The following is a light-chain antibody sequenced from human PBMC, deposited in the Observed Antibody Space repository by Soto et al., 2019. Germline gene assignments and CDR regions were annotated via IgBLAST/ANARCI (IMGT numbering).Light chain of an antibody. V-gene: IGLV3-21*04. CDR3: QVWDSSSDHVV. J-gene: IGLJ2*01. CDR1: NIGSKS. Sequence: SYELTQPPSVSVAPGKTARITCGGNNIGSKSVHWYQQKPGQAPVLVISYATDRPSGIPERFSGSNSGNTATLTISRVEAGDEADYYCQVWDSSSDHVVFGGGTKLTVL. CDR2: YAT.